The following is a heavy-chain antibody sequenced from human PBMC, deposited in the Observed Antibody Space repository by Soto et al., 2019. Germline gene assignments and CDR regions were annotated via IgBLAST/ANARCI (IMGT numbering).Heavy chain of an antibody. CDR2: IYYSGST. Sequence: PSETLSLTCTVSGGSISSSSYYWGWIRQPPGKGLEWIGSIYYSGSTNYNPSLKSRVTISVDTSKNQFSLKLSSVTAADTAVYYCARARTVWAFWSGYYSDWFDPWGQGTLVTVSS. J-gene: IGHJ5*02. V-gene: IGHV4-39*07. CDR3: ARARTVWAFWSGYYSDWFDP. D-gene: IGHD3-3*01. CDR1: GGSISSSSYY.